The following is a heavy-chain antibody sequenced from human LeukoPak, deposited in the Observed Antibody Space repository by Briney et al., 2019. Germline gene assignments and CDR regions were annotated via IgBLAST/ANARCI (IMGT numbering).Heavy chain of an antibody. CDR2: IYPGDSDT. Sequence: GESLRISCKGSGYSFSSYWIGWVRQMPGKGLEWMGIIYPGDSDTRYSPSFQGQVTISADKSISTAYLQWSSLKASDTAMYYCATGYSSSVRYYYMDVWGKGTTVTVSS. CDR3: ATGYSSSVRYYYMDV. J-gene: IGHJ6*03. V-gene: IGHV5-51*01. CDR1: GYSFSSYW. D-gene: IGHD6-6*01.